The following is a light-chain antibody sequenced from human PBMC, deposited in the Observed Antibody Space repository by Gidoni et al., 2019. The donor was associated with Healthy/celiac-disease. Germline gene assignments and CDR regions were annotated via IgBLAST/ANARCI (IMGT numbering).Light chain of an antibody. Sequence: DIVMTQSPDSLAVSLGERATINCKSSQSVLYSSNNKNYLAWYQQKPGQPPKLLIYWASTRESGVPDRFSGSGSGTDFTLTISSLQAEDVAFYYCQQYYSTPQTFXQXTKVEIK. CDR1: QSVLYSSNNKNY. V-gene: IGKV4-1*01. CDR2: WAS. CDR3: QQYYSTPQT. J-gene: IGKJ1*01.